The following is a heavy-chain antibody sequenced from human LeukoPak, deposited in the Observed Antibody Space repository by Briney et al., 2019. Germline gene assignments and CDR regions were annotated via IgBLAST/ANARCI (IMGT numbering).Heavy chain of an antibody. J-gene: IGHJ4*02. CDR3: ARSFLNYYDSRGYPYFLDN. D-gene: IGHD3-22*01. Sequence: GGSLRLSCTASGFTFGSHVMNWVRQAPGKGLEWVSSISSRSSFVYYADSVKGRFTISRVDAKSSLYLQMNSLRAEDTAMYYCARSFLNYYDSRGYPYFLDNWGQGTLVTVSS. CDR2: ISSRSSFV. V-gene: IGHV3-21*01. CDR1: GFTFGSHV.